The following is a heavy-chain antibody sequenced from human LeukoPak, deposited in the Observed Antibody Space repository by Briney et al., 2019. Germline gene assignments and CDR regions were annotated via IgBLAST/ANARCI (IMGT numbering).Heavy chain of an antibody. CDR1: GFTFSSYS. CDR2: ISSSSSYI. J-gene: IGHJ4*02. D-gene: IGHD3-10*01. Sequence: PGGSLRLSCAASGFTFSSYSMNWVRQATGKGLEWVSSISSSSSYIYYADSVKGRFTISRDNAKNSLYLQMNSLRAEDTAVYYCARDLGYSGSGSCHWGQGTLVTVSS. CDR3: ARDLGYSGSGSCH. V-gene: IGHV3-21*01.